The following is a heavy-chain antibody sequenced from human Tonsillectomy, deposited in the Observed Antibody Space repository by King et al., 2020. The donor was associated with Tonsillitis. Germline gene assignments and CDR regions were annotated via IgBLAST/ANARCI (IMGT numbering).Heavy chain of an antibody. CDR2: IYESGST. Sequence: VQLQESGPGLVKPSETLSLTCTVSAYSISSGYYWGWIRQPPGKGLEWIGSIYESGSTYYNPSLKSRVTISIDTSKNQFSLRLSSVTAADTAVYYCAAAADITYYFDYGGQGTLVTVSS. CDR1: AYSISSGYY. J-gene: IGHJ4*02. V-gene: IGHV4-38-2*02. CDR3: AAAADITYYFDY. D-gene: IGHD6-13*01.